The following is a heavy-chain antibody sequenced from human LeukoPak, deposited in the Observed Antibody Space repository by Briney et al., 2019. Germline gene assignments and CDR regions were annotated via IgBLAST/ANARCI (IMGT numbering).Heavy chain of an antibody. J-gene: IGHJ4*02. Sequence: PSETLSLTCTVSGGSISSRSYYWGWIRQPPGKGLEWIGSVYYSGSTYYNPSLKSRVIISVDTSKNQFSLKLSSVTAADTAVYYCARSGSSSGYLFDYWGQGTLVTVSS. CDR2: VYYSGST. CDR3: ARSGSSSGYLFDY. D-gene: IGHD3-22*01. V-gene: IGHV4-39*01. CDR1: GGSISSRSYY.